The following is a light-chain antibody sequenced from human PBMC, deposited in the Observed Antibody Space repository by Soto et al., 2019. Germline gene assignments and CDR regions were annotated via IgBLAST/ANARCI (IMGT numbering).Light chain of an antibody. V-gene: IGLV1-51*01. J-gene: IGLJ2*01. Sequence: QSVLTQPPSVSAAPGQKVTISCSGSSSNIGNNYVSWYQQLPGTAPKLLIYDNNKRPSGIPDRSSGSKSGTSATLGITGLQTGDEADYYCGTWDSRLSVVFGGGTKLTVL. CDR1: SSNIGNNY. CDR3: GTWDSRLSVV. CDR2: DNN.